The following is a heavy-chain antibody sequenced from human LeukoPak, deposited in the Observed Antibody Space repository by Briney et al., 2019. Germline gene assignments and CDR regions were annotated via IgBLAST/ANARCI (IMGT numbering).Heavy chain of an antibody. Sequence: GGSLRLSCAASGFTFSSYAMSWVRQGPGKGLEWVSTIGGDGEKTYYADSVKGRFTVSRDNSKNTLYLQMNSLRVEDTAAYSCARTVAGDYWGQGTLVTVSS. V-gene: IGHV3-23*01. CDR3: ARTVAGDY. J-gene: IGHJ4*02. CDR1: GFTFSSYA. CDR2: IGGDGEKT. D-gene: IGHD6-19*01.